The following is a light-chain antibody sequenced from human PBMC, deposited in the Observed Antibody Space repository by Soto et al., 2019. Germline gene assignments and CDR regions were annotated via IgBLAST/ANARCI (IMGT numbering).Light chain of an antibody. CDR1: QSVLYNSNNKNH. V-gene: IGKV4-1*01. J-gene: IGKJ2*01. Sequence: DFVMTQAPDSLAVSLGERATINCKSSQSVLYNSNNKNHLGWFQQKPGHPPKLLIYGASFRPSGVPDRFSGSGSGTDFTLTISSLHAEDVAAYYCQQYYSIPFTFGQGTKLEI. CDR2: GAS. CDR3: QQYYSIPFT.